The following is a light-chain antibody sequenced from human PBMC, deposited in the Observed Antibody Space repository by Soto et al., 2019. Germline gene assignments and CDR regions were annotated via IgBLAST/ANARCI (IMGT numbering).Light chain of an antibody. CDR1: RGIAKD. CDR2: GAT. V-gene: IGKV1-6*01. Sequence: AIQLTQSPSSLSASVGDRVTITCRASRGIAKDLGWYQQKPGQAPKLLIFGATFLKSGVPSRFSGSGSGTDFTLTISSLQPEDFATYYCLQNYYSFRTFGQGTKVEIK. J-gene: IGKJ1*01. CDR3: LQNYYSFRT.